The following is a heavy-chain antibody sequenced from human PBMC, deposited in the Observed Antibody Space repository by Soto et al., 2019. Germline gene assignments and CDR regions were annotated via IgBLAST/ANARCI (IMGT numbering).Heavy chain of an antibody. CDR1: GGTFSSQA. Sequence: QVQLVQSGAEVKKHGSSVKVSCKASGGTFSSQAITWVRQAPGQGLEWMGGIIPIFNRANYAQKFQGRVTITADESTSTSYMELSSLRSEDTAVYYCARVMAKRVDYWGQGTLVTVSS. D-gene: IGHD3-10*01. CDR3: ARVMAKRVDY. V-gene: IGHV1-69*01. J-gene: IGHJ4*02. CDR2: IIPIFNRA.